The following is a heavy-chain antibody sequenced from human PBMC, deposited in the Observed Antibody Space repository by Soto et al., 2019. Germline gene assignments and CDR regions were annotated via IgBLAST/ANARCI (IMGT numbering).Heavy chain of an antibody. CDR3: ARATQLSNRGVRGFFDP. J-gene: IGHJ5*02. CDR1: GFTFSSYA. Sequence: GGSLRLSCAASGFTFSSYAMHWVRQAPGKGLEWVAVISYDGSNKYYADSVKGRFTISRDNSKNTLYLQMNSLIAEDTAVYYCARATQLSNRGVRGFFDPWGQGTLVTVSS. CDR2: ISYDGSNK. V-gene: IGHV3-30-3*01. D-gene: IGHD2-2*01.